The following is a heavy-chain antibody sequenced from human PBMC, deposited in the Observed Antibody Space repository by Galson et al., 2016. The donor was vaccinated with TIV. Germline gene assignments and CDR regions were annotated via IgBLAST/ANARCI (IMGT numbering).Heavy chain of an antibody. D-gene: IGHD3-22*01. CDR1: GFSLRTSGMC. Sequence: PALVKPTQTLTLTCTFSGFSLRTSGMCVTWIRQPPGKALEWLARVDWDDDTYYSTSLKTRLTIPKDTSKNQVVLTMTSMDPVDTATYYCARALYSESSGWYPDYWGQGTLVTVSS. J-gene: IGHJ4*02. CDR2: VDWDDDT. V-gene: IGHV2-70*11. CDR3: ARALYSESSGWYPDY.